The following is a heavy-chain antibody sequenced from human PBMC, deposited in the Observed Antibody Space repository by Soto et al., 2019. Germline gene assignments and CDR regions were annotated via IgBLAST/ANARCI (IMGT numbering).Heavy chain of an antibody. CDR3: ASLRYSSSWYAFDI. Sequence: QVQLVESGGGVVQPGRSLRLSCAASGFTFSSYAMHWVRQAPGKGLEWVAVISYDGSNKYYADSVKGRFTISRDNSKNTLYLQMNSLRAEDTAVYDCASLRYSSSWYAFDIWGQGTMVTVSS. D-gene: IGHD6-13*01. CDR1: GFTFSSYA. V-gene: IGHV3-30-3*01. J-gene: IGHJ3*02. CDR2: ISYDGSNK.